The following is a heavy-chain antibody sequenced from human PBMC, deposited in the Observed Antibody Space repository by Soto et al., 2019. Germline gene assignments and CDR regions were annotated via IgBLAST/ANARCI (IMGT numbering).Heavy chain of an antibody. CDR1: GFTFSSYA. Sequence: QVQLVESGGGVVQPGRSLRLSCAASGFTFSSYAMHWVRQAPGKGLEWVAVISYDGSNKYYADSVKGRFTISRDNSKNTLYLQMNSLRAEDTAVYYCFCSSWYGVYWGQGTLVTVSS. V-gene: IGHV3-30-3*01. J-gene: IGHJ4*02. CDR2: ISYDGSNK. D-gene: IGHD6-13*01. CDR3: FCSSWYGVY.